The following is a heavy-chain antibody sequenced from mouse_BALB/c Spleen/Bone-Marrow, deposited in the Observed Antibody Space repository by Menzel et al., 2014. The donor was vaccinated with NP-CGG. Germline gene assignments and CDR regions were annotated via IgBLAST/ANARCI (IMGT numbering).Heavy chain of an antibody. J-gene: IGHJ3*01. D-gene: IGHD1-1*01. Sequence: VQGVESGAELVRPGASVKLSCKASGYTFTSYWINWVKQRPGQGLEWIGNIYPSDSYTNYNQKFKDKATLTVDKSSGTAYMQLSSPTSEDSAVYYCTRVRGYGSRAWFAYWGQGTLVTVSA. CDR2: IYPSDSYT. V-gene: IGHV1-69*02. CDR1: GYTFTSYW. CDR3: TRVRGYGSRAWFAY.